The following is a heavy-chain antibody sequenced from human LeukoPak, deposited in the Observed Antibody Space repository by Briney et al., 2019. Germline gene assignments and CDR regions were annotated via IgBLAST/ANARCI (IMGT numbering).Heavy chain of an antibody. D-gene: IGHD6-6*01. Sequence: KTSETLSLTCAVYGGSFSGYYWSWIRQPPGKGLEWIGEINHSGSTNYNPSLKSRVTISVDTSKNQFSLKLSSVTAADTAVYYCARESIAARRDAFDIWGQGTMVTVSS. CDR3: ARESIAARRDAFDI. CDR1: GGSFSGYY. V-gene: IGHV4-34*01. J-gene: IGHJ3*02. CDR2: INHSGST.